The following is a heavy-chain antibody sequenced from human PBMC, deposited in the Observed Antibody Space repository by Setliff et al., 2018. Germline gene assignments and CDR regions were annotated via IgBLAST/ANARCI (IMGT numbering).Heavy chain of an antibody. Sequence: PGGSLRLSCAASGFTFSNYWMSWVRQAPGKGLEWVANIKQDGSEKYYVDSVKGRFTISRDNAKNSLYLQMNSLRAEDTAVYYCARDLIRGAPNWFDPWGQGTLVTVSS. CDR2: IKQDGSEK. J-gene: IGHJ5*02. D-gene: IGHD3-10*01. CDR3: ARDLIRGAPNWFDP. V-gene: IGHV3-7*01. CDR1: GFTFSNYW.